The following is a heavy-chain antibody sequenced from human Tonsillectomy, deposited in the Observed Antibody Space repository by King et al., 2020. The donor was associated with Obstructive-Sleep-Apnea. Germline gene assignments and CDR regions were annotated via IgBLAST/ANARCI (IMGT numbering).Heavy chain of an antibody. CDR1: GFSFGDYA. CDR2: IRSKAYGGTT. CDR3: TRKGYYYYYGMDV. Sequence: QLVQSGGGLVQPGRSLRLSCTASGFSFGDYAMSWFRQAPGKGLEWVGFIRSKAYGGTTEYAASVKGRFTISRDDYKSIAYLHMNSLKTEDTAVYYCTRKGYYYYYGMDVWGQGTTVTVSS. J-gene: IGHJ6*02. V-gene: IGHV3-49*03.